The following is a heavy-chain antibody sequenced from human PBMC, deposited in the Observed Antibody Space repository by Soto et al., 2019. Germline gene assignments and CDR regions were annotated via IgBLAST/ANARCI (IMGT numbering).Heavy chain of an antibody. V-gene: IGHV3-21*01. CDR2: ISSSSSYI. CDR1: GFTFSSYS. J-gene: IGHJ3*02. CDR3: ARDQGEVDTAMVTVAFDI. D-gene: IGHD5-18*01. Sequence: PGGSLRLSCAASGFTFSSYSMNWVRQAPGKGLEWVSSISSSSSYIYYADSVKGRFTISRDNAKNSLYLQMNSLRAEDTAVYYCARDQGEVDTAMVTVAFDIWGQGTMVTVSS.